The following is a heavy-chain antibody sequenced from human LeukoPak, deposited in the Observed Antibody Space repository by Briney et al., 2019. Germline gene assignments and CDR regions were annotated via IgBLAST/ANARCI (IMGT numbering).Heavy chain of an antibody. CDR3: ASAHSRYCSSTSCYRTHAFDI. CDR2: IYYSGST. Sequence: SETLSLTCTVSGGPISSSSYYWGWIRQPPGKGLEWIGSIYYSGSTYYNPSLKSRVTISVDTSKNQFSLKLSSVTAADTAVYYCASAHSRYCSSTSCYRTHAFDIWGQGTMVTVSS. V-gene: IGHV4-39*01. D-gene: IGHD2-2*01. CDR1: GGPISSSSYY. J-gene: IGHJ3*02.